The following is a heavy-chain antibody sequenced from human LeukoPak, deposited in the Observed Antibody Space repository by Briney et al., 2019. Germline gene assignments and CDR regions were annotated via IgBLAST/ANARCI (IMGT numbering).Heavy chain of an antibody. CDR1: GGSISSYY. CDR3: AREVTPYY. D-gene: IGHD4-23*01. CDR2: IYYSGST. J-gene: IGHJ4*02. V-gene: IGHV4-59*01. Sequence: NPSETLSLTCTVSGGSISSYYWSWIRQPPGKGLEWIGYIYYSGSTNYNPSLKSRVTISVDTSKNQFSLKLSSVTAADTAVYYCAREVTPYYWGQGALVTVSS.